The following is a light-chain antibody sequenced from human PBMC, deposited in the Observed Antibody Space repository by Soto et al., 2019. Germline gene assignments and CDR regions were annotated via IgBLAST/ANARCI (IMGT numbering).Light chain of an antibody. V-gene: IGKV3-20*01. CDR3: HQYGSSPLT. CDR2: GAS. J-gene: IGKJ3*01. Sequence: EIVLTQSPGTLSLSPGERATLTCRASQSVTSNFLAWYQQKPGQAPRLLMYGASSRATGIPDRFSGSGSGTDFTITISRLEPEDFALYYCHQYGSSPLTFGPGTKVDIK. CDR1: QSVTSNF.